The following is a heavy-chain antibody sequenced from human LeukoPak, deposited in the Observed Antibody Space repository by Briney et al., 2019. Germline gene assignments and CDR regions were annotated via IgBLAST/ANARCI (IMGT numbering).Heavy chain of an antibody. J-gene: IGHJ4*02. CDR2: IYYSGST. V-gene: IGHV4-31*03. D-gene: IGHD3-10*01. CDR3: ARGSSGSGSYYIRTGRFIY. Sequence: PSQTLSLTCTVSGGSISSGGYYWSWIRQHPGKGLEWIGYIYYSGSTYYNPSLKSRVTISVDTSKNQFSLKLSSVTAADTAVYYCARGSSGSGSYYIRTGRFIYWGQGTLVTVSS. CDR1: GGSISSGGYY.